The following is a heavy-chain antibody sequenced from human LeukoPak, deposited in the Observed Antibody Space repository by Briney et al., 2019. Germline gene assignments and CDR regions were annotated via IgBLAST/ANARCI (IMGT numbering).Heavy chain of an antibody. D-gene: IGHD2-2*01. CDR1: GGTFSSYA. CDR2: IIPILGIA. J-gene: IGHJ4*02. V-gene: IGHV1-69*04. CDR3: ARPGKPYCSSTSCYSFDY. Sequence: ASVKVSCKASGGTFSSYAISWVRQAPGQGLEWMGRIIPILGIANYAQKFQGRVTITADKSTRTAYMELSSLRSEDTAVYYCARPGKPYCSSTSCYSFDYWGQGTLVTVSS.